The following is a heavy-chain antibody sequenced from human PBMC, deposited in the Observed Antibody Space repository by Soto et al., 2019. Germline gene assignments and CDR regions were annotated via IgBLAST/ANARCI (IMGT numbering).Heavy chain of an antibody. J-gene: IGHJ6*02. CDR3: TTVIDSSSWYYYYYGMDV. CDR1: GFTFSNAW. Sequence: EVQLVESGGGLVKPGGSLRLSCAASGFTFSNAWMSWVRQAPGKGLEWVGRIKSKTDGGTTDYAAPVKGRFTISRDDPKNTLYLQMNSLKTEDTAVYYCTTVIDSSSWYYYYYGMDVWGQGTTVTVSS. D-gene: IGHD6-13*01. V-gene: IGHV3-15*01. CDR2: IKSKTDGGTT.